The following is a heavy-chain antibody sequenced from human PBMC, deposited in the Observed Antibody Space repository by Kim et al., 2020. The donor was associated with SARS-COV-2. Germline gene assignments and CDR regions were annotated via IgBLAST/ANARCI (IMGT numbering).Heavy chain of an antibody. J-gene: IGHJ4*02. CDR1: GFTFSSYA. V-gene: IGHV3-23*01. CDR3: AKAPTTFSPYYFHY. CDR2: ISGGDSII. Sequence: GGSLRLSCAASGFTFSSYAMSWVRQAPGKGLEWVSIISGGDSIIYYADSVKDRFTISRDNSKNTLYLQMNRLRAEDTAVYYCAKAPTTFSPYYFHYWGQG. D-gene: IGHD1-1*01.